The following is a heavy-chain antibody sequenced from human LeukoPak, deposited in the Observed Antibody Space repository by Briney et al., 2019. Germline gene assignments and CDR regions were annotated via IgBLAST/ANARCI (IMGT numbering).Heavy chain of an antibody. D-gene: IGHD2-8*01. CDR1: GFTFSSYS. CDR2: ISSSSSYI. J-gene: IGHJ3*02. V-gene: IGHV3-21*01. CDR3: ARVGNEGAFDI. Sequence: GGSLRLSCAASGFTFSSYSMNWVRQAPGKGLEWVSSISSSSSYIYYADSVKGRFTISRDNAKNSLYLQMNSLRAEDTAVYYCARVGNEGAFDIWGQGTMVTVSS.